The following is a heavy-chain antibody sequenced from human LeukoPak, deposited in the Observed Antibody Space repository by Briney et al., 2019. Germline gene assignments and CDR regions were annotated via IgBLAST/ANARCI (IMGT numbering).Heavy chain of an antibody. CDR2: IYHSGST. V-gene: IGHV4-30-2*01. CDR3: ARASAVAGTRYFQH. Sequence: SQTLSLTCAVSGGSISSGGYSWSWIRQPPGKGLEWIGYIYHSGSTYYNPSLKSRVTISVDRSKNQFSLKLSSVTAADTAVYYCARASAVAGTRYFQHWGQGTLVTVSS. J-gene: IGHJ1*01. CDR1: GGSISSGGYS. D-gene: IGHD6-19*01.